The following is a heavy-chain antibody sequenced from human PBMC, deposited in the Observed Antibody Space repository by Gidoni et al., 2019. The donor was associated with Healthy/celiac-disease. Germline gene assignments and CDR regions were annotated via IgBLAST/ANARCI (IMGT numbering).Heavy chain of an antibody. CDR2: ISSSSSYI. CDR3: ARDDGDRMPEGMDV. V-gene: IGHV3-21*01. J-gene: IGHJ6*02. D-gene: IGHD3-10*01. CDR1: GFTFRSYS. Sequence: EVQLVESGGGLVKPGGSLRLSCASSGFTFRSYSMNWVRQAPGKGLEWVSSISSSSSYIYYADSVKGRFTISRDNAKNSLYLQMNSLRAEDTAVYYCARDDGDRMPEGMDVWGQGTTVTVSS.